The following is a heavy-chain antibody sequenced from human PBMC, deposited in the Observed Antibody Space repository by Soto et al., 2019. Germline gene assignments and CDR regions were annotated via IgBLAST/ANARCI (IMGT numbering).Heavy chain of an antibody. J-gene: IGHJ4*02. D-gene: IGHD3-3*01. Sequence: GASVKVSCKVSGYTLTELSMHWVRQAPGKGLEWMGGFDPEDGETIYAQKFQGRVTMTEDTSTDTAYMELSSLRSEDTAVYYCATVLIWSGYPTRDYWGQGTLVTVSS. CDR1: GYTLTELS. CDR2: FDPEDGET. CDR3: ATVLIWSGYPTRDY. V-gene: IGHV1-24*01.